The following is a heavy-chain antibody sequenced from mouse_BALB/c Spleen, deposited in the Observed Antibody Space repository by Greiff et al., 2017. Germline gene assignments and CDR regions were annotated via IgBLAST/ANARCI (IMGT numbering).Heavy chain of an antibody. Sequence: EVMLVESGGGLVQPGGSRKLSCAASGFTLSSFGMHWVRQAPEKGLEWVAYISSGSSTIYYADTVKGRFTISRDNPKNTLFLQMTSLRSEDTAMYYCARFHPVGGAMDYWGQGTSVTVSS. V-gene: IGHV5-17*02. CDR2: ISSGSSTI. J-gene: IGHJ4*01. D-gene: IGHD3-3*01. CDR1: GFTLSSFG. CDR3: ARFHPVGGAMDY.